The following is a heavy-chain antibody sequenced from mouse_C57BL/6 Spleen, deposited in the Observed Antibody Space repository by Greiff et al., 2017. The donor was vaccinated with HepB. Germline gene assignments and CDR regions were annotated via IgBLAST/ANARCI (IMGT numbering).Heavy chain of an antibody. J-gene: IGHJ3*01. V-gene: IGHV3-6*01. CDR1: GYSITSCYY. Sequence: EVQLQESGPGLVKPSQSLSLSCSVPGYSITSCYYWYWIRQFPGNILEWMGYISYDGSNNYNPSLNKRIPITRDTTKNQFFLKLNSVTTEDAATYYCASLDWFAFWGKGTMVTVSA. CDR2: ISYDGSN. CDR3: ASLDWFAF.